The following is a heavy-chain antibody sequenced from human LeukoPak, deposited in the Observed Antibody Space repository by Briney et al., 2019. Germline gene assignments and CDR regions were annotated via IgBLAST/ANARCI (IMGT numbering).Heavy chain of an antibody. Sequence: GGSLRLSCAASGFTFNNYAMTWVRQAPGKGLEWVSLISGGSGSSYYTDSVKGRFTVSRDNSKNTLYLQMNSLRDEDTAVYYCAKGQGYNYGDSIDYRGQGTLVTVSS. D-gene: IGHD4-17*01. CDR1: GFTFNNYA. CDR3: AKGQGYNYGDSIDY. V-gene: IGHV3-23*01. J-gene: IGHJ4*02. CDR2: ISGGSGSS.